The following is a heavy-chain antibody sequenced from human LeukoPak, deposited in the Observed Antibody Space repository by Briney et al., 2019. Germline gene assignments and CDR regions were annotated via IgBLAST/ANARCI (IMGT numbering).Heavy chain of an antibody. Sequence: SETLSLTCAVYGGSFSGYYWSWIRQPPGKGLEWIGEINHGGSTNYDPSLKSRVTISVDTSKNQFSLKLSSVTAADAAVYYCARGRRYCGGGSCYSYYYYGMDVWGQGTTVTVSS. CDR3: ARGRRYCGGGSCYSYYYYGMDV. CDR1: GGSFSGYY. CDR2: INHGGST. V-gene: IGHV4-34*01. J-gene: IGHJ6*02. D-gene: IGHD2-15*01.